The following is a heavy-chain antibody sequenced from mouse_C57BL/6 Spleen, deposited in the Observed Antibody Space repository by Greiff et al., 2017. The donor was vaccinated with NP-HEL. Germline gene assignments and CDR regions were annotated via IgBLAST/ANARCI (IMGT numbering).Heavy chain of an antibody. Sequence: EVQRVESGGGLVKPGGSLKLSCAASGFTFSSYAMSWVRQTPEKRLEWVATISDGGSYTYYPDNVKGRFTISKDNAKNNLYLQMSHLKSEDTAMYYCAREGGNWFAYWGQGTLVTVSA. CDR1: GFTFSSYA. CDR3: AREGGNWFAY. J-gene: IGHJ3*01. V-gene: IGHV5-4*01. CDR2: ISDGGSYT. D-gene: IGHD2-1*01.